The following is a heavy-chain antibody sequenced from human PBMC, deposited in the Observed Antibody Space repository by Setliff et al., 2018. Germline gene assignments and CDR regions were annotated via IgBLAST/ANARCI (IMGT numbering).Heavy chain of an antibody. V-gene: IGHV1-69*13. J-gene: IGHJ6*03. CDR3: GSRQFPGGGNYYYFMDV. D-gene: IGHD1-1*01. CDR1: GGTFRDFA. Sequence: SVKVSCKASGGTFRDFAISWVRQAPGQGLEWMGGIMPVFGTPDYAQKFEGRVTISADETTTTAYLELSSLRSEDAGVYYCGSRQFPGGGNYYYFMDVWGKGTTVTVSS. CDR2: IMPVFGTP.